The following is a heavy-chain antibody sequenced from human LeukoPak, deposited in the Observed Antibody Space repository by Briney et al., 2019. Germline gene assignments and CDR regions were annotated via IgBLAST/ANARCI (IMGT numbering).Heavy chain of an antibody. V-gene: IGHV1-69*13. CDR3: ARDYYYDSSGYYSRNPFDAFDI. Sequence: SVKVSCKASGGTFSSYAISWVRQAPGQGLEWMGGIIPIFGTANYAQKFQGRVTITADESTSTAYMELSSLRSEDTAVYYCARDYYYDSSGYYSRNPFDAFDIWGQGTMVTVS. CDR1: GGTFSSYA. J-gene: IGHJ3*02. D-gene: IGHD3-22*01. CDR2: IIPIFGTA.